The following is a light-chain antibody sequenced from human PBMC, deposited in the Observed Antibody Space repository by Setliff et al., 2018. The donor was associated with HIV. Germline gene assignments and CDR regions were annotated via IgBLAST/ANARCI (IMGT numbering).Light chain of an antibody. Sequence: QSALTQPPSVSGAPGQRVTISCTGSGRDLGNFNFVSWYQQYPGDAPQLIIYEISNRPSGVSSRFSGSKSGNTASLTISDLQAEDEADYYCGSCTSTSPCAFGTGTKVTVL. CDR3: GSCTSTSPCA. CDR2: EIS. V-gene: IGLV2-14*01. J-gene: IGLJ1*01. CDR1: GRDLGNFNF.